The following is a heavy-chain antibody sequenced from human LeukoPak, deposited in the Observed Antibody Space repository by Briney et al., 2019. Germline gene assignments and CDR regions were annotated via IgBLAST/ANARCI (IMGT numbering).Heavy chain of an antibody. CDR3: ARVGSSWPIDY. CDR1: GGSISSGGYS. J-gene: IGHJ4*02. Sequence: SETLSLTCAVSGGSISSGGYSWSWIRQPPGKGLEWIGYIYHSGSTYYNPSLKSRVTISVDRSKNQFSLKLSSVTAADTAVYYCARVGSSWPIDYWGQGTLVTVSS. V-gene: IGHV4-30-2*01. D-gene: IGHD6-13*01. CDR2: IYHSGST.